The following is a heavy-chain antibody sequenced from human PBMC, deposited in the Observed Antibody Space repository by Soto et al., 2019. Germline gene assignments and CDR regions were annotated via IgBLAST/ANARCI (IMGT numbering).Heavy chain of an antibody. CDR3: ARGAFWYTTSTTDDAFDV. D-gene: IGHD6-6*01. CDR1: GFQFSSYE. Sequence: PGGSLRLSCAASGFQFSSYEMNWVRQAPGKGLEWVAHISHSGATIFYADSAKGRFTISRDNTNNSLSLQMNSLRAEDTAIYYCARGAFWYTTSTTDDAFDVWGQGTVVTVSS. CDR2: ISHSGATI. J-gene: IGHJ3*01. V-gene: IGHV3-48*03.